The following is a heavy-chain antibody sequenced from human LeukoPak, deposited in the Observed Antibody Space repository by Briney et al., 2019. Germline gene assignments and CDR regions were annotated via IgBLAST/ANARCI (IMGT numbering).Heavy chain of an antibody. J-gene: IGHJ4*02. CDR2: ISSSSSTI. CDR1: GFTFSSYS. CDR3: ARDYYDSSGYYYGGY. V-gene: IGHV3-48*02. Sequence: GGSLRLSGAASGFTFSSYSMNWVRQAPGKGLEWVSYISSSSSTIYYADSVKGRFTISRDNAKNSLYLQMNSLRDEDTAVYYCARDYYDSSGYYYGGYWGQGTLVTVSS. D-gene: IGHD3-22*01.